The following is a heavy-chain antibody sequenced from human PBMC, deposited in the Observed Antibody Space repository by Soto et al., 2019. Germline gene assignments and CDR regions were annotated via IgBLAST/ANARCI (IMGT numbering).Heavy chain of an antibody. CDR3: ARRGSGSYYDY. D-gene: IGHD1-26*01. Sequence: EVQLLESGGGLVQPGGSLSLSCAASGFTFSSYAMRWVSQAPVKGLEWVSAISGRGGSTNYADYVKGRFTISRDNSKNTLYLQMNSLRAEDTAVYYCARRGSGSYYDYWGQGTLVTVSS. V-gene: IGHV3-23*01. CDR1: GFTFSSYA. CDR2: ISGRGGST. J-gene: IGHJ4*02.